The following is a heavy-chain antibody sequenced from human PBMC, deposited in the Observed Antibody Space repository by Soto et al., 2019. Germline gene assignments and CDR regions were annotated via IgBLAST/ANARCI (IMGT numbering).Heavy chain of an antibody. CDR2: IFSGGYT. Sequence: PVGSLRLSCAASGFNVTSNYMSWVRQAPGKGLEWVSVIFSGGYTYYADSVKGRFTISRDNSKNTLYLQMNSLRAEDTAVYYCARERVTIFGGHFYYYGMDVWGQGTTVTVSS. CDR1: GFNVTSNY. D-gene: IGHD3-3*01. V-gene: IGHV3-53*01. J-gene: IGHJ6*02. CDR3: ARERVTIFGGHFYYYGMDV.